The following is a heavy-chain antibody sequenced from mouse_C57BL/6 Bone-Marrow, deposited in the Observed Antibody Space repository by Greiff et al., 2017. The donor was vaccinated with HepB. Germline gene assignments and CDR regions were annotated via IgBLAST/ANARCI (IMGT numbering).Heavy chain of an antibody. D-gene: IGHD2-5*01. CDR1: GYSITSGYY. CDR3: ASYYSNRYYFDY. J-gene: IGHJ2*01. V-gene: IGHV3-6*01. CDR2: ISYDGSN. Sequence: VQLQQSGPGLVKPSQSLSLTCSVTGYSITSGYYWNWIRQFPGNKLEWMGYISYDGSNNYNPSLKNRISITRDTSKNQFFLKLNSVTTEDTATYYCASYYSNRYYFDYWGQGTTLTVSS.